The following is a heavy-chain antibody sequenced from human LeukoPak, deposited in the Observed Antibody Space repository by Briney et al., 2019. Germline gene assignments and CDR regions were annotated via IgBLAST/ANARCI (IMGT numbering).Heavy chain of an antibody. V-gene: IGHV3-21*01. Sequence: GGSLRLSCAASGFTFSSYNMNWVRQAPGKGLEWVSSISSGSSYIYYADSVKGRFTISRDNAKNSLYLQMNSLRAEGTAVYYCARGDGYNFFDYWGQGTLVTVSS. CDR1: GFTFSSYN. CDR3: ARGDGYNFFDY. CDR2: ISSGSSYI. D-gene: IGHD5-24*01. J-gene: IGHJ4*02.